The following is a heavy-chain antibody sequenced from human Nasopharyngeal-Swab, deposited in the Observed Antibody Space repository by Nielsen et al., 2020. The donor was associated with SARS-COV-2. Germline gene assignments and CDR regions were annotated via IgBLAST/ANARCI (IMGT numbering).Heavy chain of an antibody. D-gene: IGHD3-3*01. CDR1: GFTFGDYA. CDR3: TRSYFWSGFLYYFDY. J-gene: IGHJ4*02. Sequence: GESLKISCTASGFTFGDYAMSWFRQAPGKGLEWVGFIRSKAYGGTTEYAASVKGRFTISRDDSKSIAYLQMNSLKTEDTAVYYCTRSYFWSGFLYYFDYWGQGTLVTVSS. V-gene: IGHV3-49*03. CDR2: IRSKAYGGTT.